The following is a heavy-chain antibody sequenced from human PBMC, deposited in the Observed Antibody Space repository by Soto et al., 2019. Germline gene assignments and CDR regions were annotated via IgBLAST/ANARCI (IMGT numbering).Heavy chain of an antibody. V-gene: IGHV3-48*01. Sequence: PGGSLRLSCAASGYTFSSYSMNWVRQAPGKGLEWVSYISSSSSTIYYADSVKGRFTISRDNAKNSLYLQMNSLRAEDTAVYYCASVTTVTDPTGPSFWGFDYWGQGTLVTVSS. CDR1: GYTFSSYS. CDR3: ASVTTVTDPTGPSFWGFDY. J-gene: IGHJ4*02. D-gene: IGHD4-17*01. CDR2: ISSSSSTI.